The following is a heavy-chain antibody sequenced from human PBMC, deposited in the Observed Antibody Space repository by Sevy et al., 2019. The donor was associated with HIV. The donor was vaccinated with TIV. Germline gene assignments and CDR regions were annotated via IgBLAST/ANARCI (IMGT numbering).Heavy chain of an antibody. D-gene: IGHD5-18*01. CDR3: AKGGISYGDSYFDH. J-gene: IGHJ4*02. V-gene: IGHV3-23*01. Sequence: GGSLRLSCAASGFTFSISAMTLVRQAPGKGLEWVSVISGSGNSAYYADSVKGRFTISRDNSKNTLSLQMNSLRAEDTAVYYCAKGGISYGDSYFDHWGQRTLVTVSS. CDR1: GFTFSISA. CDR2: ISGSGNSA.